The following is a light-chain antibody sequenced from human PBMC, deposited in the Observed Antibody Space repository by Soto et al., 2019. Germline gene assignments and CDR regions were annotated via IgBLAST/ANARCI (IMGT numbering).Light chain of an antibody. J-gene: IGKJ5*01. CDR1: QSVRSN. Sequence: EIVMTQSPATLSASPGEIATLSCSASQSVRSNLAWYQQKPGQAPRLLIYGASTRATGIPARFSGSGSGTEFTLTISSLQSEDFAVYYCQQYNNWPPITFGQGTRLEIK. CDR2: GAS. CDR3: QQYNNWPPIT. V-gene: IGKV3-15*01.